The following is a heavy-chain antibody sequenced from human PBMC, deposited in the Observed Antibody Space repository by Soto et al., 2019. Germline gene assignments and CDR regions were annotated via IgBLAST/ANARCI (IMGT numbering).Heavy chain of an antibody. CDR1: GFTFSNAW. V-gene: IGHV3-15*01. D-gene: IGHD2-15*01. CDR2: IKSKTDGGKT. CDR3: TSIVVVVAATR. Sequence: EVQLVESGGGLVKPGGSLRLSCAASGFTFSNAWMSWVRQAPGKGLEWVGRIKSKTDGGKTDYAAPVKGRFTISRDDSKNTLYLQMNSLKTEDTAVYYCTSIVVVVAATRGGQGTLVTVSS. J-gene: IGHJ4*02.